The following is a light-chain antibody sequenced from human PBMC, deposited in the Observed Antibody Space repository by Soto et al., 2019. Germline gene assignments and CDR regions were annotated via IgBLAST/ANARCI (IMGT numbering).Light chain of an antibody. CDR2: NVS. J-gene: IGKJ1*01. CDR1: QGLIYSDGNTY. V-gene: IGKV2-30*01. Sequence: DVVLTQSPLSLPVTLGQPASISCRSSQGLIYSDGNTYFNWFQQRPGQPPRGLIYNVSNRDSGVPDRFSGSVSGTDFTLKISRVEAEDVWIYYCMQNTHWPRTFCQGTKVEIK. CDR3: MQNTHWPRT.